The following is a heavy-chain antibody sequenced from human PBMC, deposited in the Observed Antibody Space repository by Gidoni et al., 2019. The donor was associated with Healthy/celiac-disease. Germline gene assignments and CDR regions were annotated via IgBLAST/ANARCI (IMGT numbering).Heavy chain of an antibody. V-gene: IGHV1-2*06. D-gene: IGHD3-10*01. CDR1: GYTFTGYY. CDR2: INPNSGGT. J-gene: IGHJ6*02. Sequence: QVQLVQSGAEVKKPGASVKVSCKASGYTFTGYYIHWVRQAPGQGLEWMVRINPNSGGTNYAQKFQGRVTMTRDTSISTAYMELSRLRSDDTAVYYCARLWFGELLRYYYYGMDVWGQGTTVTVSS. CDR3: ARLWFGELLRYYYYGMDV.